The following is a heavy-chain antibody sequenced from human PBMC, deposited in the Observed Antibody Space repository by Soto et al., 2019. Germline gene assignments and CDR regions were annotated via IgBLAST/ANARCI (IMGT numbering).Heavy chain of an antibody. CDR2: ISGSGGGT. Sequence: GGSLRLSCAASGFTFSSYAMSWVRQAPGKGLEWVSAISGSGGGTYYADSVKGRFTISRDNSKNTLYLQMNSLRGEDTAVYYCDRSRGYFGSGYFFFDYWGQGTLVTVSS. J-gene: IGHJ4*02. CDR1: GFTFSSYA. D-gene: IGHD3-3*01. V-gene: IGHV3-23*01. CDR3: DRSRGYFGSGYFFFDY.